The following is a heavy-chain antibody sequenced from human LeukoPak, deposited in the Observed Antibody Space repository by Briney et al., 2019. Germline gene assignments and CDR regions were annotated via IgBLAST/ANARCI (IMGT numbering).Heavy chain of an antibody. D-gene: IGHD2-8*01. CDR1: GYTFSIYG. J-gene: IGHJ4*02. Sequence: GAAVKVSCKAPGYTFSIYGISWVRQAPGHRLEWMGWSSPYSGNTDYAQKFQGRVTMTTDASTTTAYMELRSLMSDDTAVYYCARADPTNNGDEDFDHWGQGTLVTVSS. CDR2: SSPYSGNT. CDR3: ARADPTNNGDEDFDH. V-gene: IGHV1-18*01.